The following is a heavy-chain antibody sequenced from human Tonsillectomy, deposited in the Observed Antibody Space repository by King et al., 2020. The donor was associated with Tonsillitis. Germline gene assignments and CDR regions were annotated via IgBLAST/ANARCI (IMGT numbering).Heavy chain of an antibody. D-gene: IGHD6-19*01. J-gene: IGHJ5*02. V-gene: IGHV4-30-4*01. CDR3: ARDLWLRTPFWGFDP. CDR2: IYYDGST. Sequence: VQLQESGPGLVKPSQTLSLTCTVSGGSISSGDYYWNWIRQPPGKGLEWIGYIYYDGSTIYNPSLKSRLTISLDTSKNQPSLKLSSVTASDTAVYYCARDLWLRTPFWGFDPWGQGTLVTVSS. CDR1: GGSISSGDYY.